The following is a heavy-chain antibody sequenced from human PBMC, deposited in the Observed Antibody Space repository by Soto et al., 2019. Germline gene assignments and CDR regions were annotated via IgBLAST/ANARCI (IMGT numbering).Heavy chain of an antibody. Sequence: SVKVSCKASGGTFSSDVISWVRQAPGQGLEWMGGIIPVFGTTRYAQNFQGRVTITADTSASTVDMELNSLTSEDTATYYCARGHYVSSGSVATSYYYYGMDVWGQGTTVTVSS. CDR3: ARGHYVSSGSVATSYYYYGMDV. D-gene: IGHD3-10*01. J-gene: IGHJ6*01. CDR2: IIPVFGTT. V-gene: IGHV1-69*06. CDR1: GGTFSSDV.